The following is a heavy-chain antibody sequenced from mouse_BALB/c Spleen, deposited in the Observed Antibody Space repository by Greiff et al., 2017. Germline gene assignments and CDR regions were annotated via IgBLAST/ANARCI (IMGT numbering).Heavy chain of an antibody. CDR1: GFSLTSYG. CDR3: ARDRDYDSRAWFAY. J-gene: IGHJ3*01. Sequence: VHLVESGPGLVAPSQSLSITCTVSGFSLTSYGVHWVRQPPGKGLEWLGVIWAGGSTNYNSALMSRLSISKDNSKSQVFLKMNSLQTDDTAMYYCARDRDYDSRAWFAYWGQGTLVTVSA. CDR2: IWAGGST. V-gene: IGHV2-9*02. D-gene: IGHD2-4*01.